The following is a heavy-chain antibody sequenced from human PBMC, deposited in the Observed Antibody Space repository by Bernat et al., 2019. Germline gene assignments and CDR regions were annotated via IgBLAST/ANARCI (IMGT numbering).Heavy chain of an antibody. V-gene: IGHV3-23*01. Sequence: EVQLLESGGGLVQPGGSLRLSCAASGFTFSSYAMSWVRQAPGKGLEWVSAISGSGGSTYYADSVKGRFTISRDNSKNTLYLQMNSLRAEDTAVYYFAKPGFTAAGTSLSFWYFDLWGRGTLVTVSS. CDR3: AKPGFTAAGTSLSFWYFDL. CDR2: ISGSGGST. CDR1: GFTFSSYA. J-gene: IGHJ2*01. D-gene: IGHD6-13*01.